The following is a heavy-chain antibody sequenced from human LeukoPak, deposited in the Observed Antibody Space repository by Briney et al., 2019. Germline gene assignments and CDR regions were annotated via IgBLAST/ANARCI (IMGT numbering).Heavy chain of an antibody. CDR1: GGTFSSYA. V-gene: IGHV1-69*05. D-gene: IGHD3-22*01. CDR3: SSNDPLDTYYYDSSGYYTLEY. CDR2: IIPIFGTA. J-gene: IGHJ4*02. Sequence: SVKVSCKASGGTFSSYAISWVRQAPGQGLEWMGGIIPIFGTANYAQKFQGRVTITTDESTSTAYMELSSLRSEDTAVYYCSSNDPLDTYYYDSSGYYTLEYWGQGTPVTVSS.